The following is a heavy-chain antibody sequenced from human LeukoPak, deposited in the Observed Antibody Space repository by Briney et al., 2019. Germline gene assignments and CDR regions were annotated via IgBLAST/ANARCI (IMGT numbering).Heavy chain of an antibody. J-gene: IGHJ5*02. CDR2: ISSSSSYI. D-gene: IGHD3-22*01. CDR1: GFTFSSYW. CDR3: ARAQYYYDSSGAVGFDP. Sequence: GGSLRLSCAASGFTFSSYWMSWVRQAPGKGLEWVSSISSSSSYIYYADSVKGRFTISRDNAKNSLYLQMNSLRAEDTAVYYCARAQYYYDSSGAVGFDPWGQGTLVTVSS. V-gene: IGHV3-21*01.